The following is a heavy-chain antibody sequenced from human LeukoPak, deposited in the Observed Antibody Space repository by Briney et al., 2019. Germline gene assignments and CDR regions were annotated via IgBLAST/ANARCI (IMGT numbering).Heavy chain of an antibody. J-gene: IGHJ4*02. CDR1: GFTFGDYA. CDR3: SRIAVRGEGFDY. CDR2: TSRKAHGGTA. D-gene: IGHD6-6*01. Sequence: GGSLRLSCTASGFTFGDYAMSWVREAPGTGLGGGGFTSRKAHGGTAEYAASMKGRYIISRDDSESIAYLQMHSLQTQDTAVYYCSRIAVRGEGFDYWGQGTLVTVSS. V-gene: IGHV3-49*04.